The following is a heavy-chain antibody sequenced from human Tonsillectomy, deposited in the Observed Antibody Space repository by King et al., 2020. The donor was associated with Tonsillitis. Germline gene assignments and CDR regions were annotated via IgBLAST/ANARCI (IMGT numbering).Heavy chain of an antibody. CDR3: ARLPPPPDYYDSSGYPYWYFDL. V-gene: IGHV5-51*01. CDR1: GYSFTSYW. Sequence: QLVQSGAEVKKPGESLKISCKGSGYSFTSYWIGWVRQMPGKGLEWMGIIYPGDSDTRYSPSFQGQVTISADKSISTAYLQWSSLKASDTAMYYCARLPPPPDYYDSSGYPYWYFDLWGRGTLVTVSS. J-gene: IGHJ2*01. D-gene: IGHD3-22*01. CDR2: IYPGDSDT.